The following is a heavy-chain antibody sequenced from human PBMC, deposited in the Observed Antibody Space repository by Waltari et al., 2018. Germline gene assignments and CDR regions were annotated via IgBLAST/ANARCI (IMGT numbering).Heavy chain of an antibody. CDR2: IYYSGST. CDR3: ARALREIMVQGGGMDV. CDR1: GGSISSHY. D-gene: IGHD3-10*01. V-gene: IGHV4-59*11. Sequence: QVQLQESGPGLVKPSETLSLTCTVSGGSISSHYWSWIRQPPGKGLEWIGYIYYSGSTNYNPSLKSRVTISVDTSKNQFSLKLSSVTAADTAVYYCARALREIMVQGGGMDVWGQGTTVTVSS. J-gene: IGHJ6*02.